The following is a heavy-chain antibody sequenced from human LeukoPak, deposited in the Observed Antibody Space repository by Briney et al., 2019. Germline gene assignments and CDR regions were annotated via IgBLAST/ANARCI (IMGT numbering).Heavy chain of an antibody. CDR3: ARNPGPRYSSGWYRGLDP. CDR2: IYPGDSDT. V-gene: IGHV5-51*01. CDR1: GYSFTSYW. D-gene: IGHD6-19*01. J-gene: IGHJ5*02. Sequence: GESLKISCRGSGYSFTSYWIGWVRQMPGKGLEWMGIIYPGDSDTRYSPSFQGQVTISADKSISTAYLQWSSLKASDTAMYYCARNPGPRYSSGWYRGLDPWGQGTLVTVSS.